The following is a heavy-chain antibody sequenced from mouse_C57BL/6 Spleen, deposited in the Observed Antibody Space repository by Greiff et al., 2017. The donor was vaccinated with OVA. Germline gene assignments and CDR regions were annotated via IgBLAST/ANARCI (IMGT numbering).Heavy chain of an antibody. J-gene: IGHJ1*03. CDR1: GYTFTSYW. CDR3: ARRYYGSGRYFDV. V-gene: IGHV1-69*01. D-gene: IGHD1-1*01. CDR2: IDPSDSYT. Sequence: QVQLQQPGAELVMPGASVKLSCKASGYTFTSYWMHWVKQRPGQGLEWIGEIDPSDSYTNYNQKFKGKSTLTVDKSSSTAYMQLSSLTSEDSAVYYCARRYYGSGRYFDVWGTGTTVTVSS.